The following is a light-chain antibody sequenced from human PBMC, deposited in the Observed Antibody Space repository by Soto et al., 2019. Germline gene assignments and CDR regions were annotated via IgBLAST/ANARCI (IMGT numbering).Light chain of an antibody. V-gene: IGLV2-11*01. J-gene: IGLJ2*01. CDR3: CSYAGDLAL. Sequence: QSVLAQPRSVSGSPGQSVTISCTGTSSDVGGYDFVSWYQQHPGKAPKLMIYDINNRPSGVSNRFSGSKSGNTASLTISGLQAEDEADYYCCSYAGDLALFGGGTKVTVL. CDR2: DIN. CDR1: SSDVGGYDF.